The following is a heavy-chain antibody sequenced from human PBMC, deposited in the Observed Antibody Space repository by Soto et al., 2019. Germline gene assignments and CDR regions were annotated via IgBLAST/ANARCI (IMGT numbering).Heavy chain of an antibody. CDR2: IYYSGST. V-gene: IGHV4-61*01. J-gene: IGHJ4*02. Sequence: PSETLSLTCTVSGGSVSSGSYYWSWIRQPPGKGLEWIGYIYYSGSTNYNPSLKSRVTISVDTSKNQFSLKLSSVTAADTAVYYCARGQNAGEQQLAAPYYFDYWGQGTLVTVSS. CDR3: ARGQNAGEQQLAAPYYFDY. D-gene: IGHD6-13*01. CDR1: GGSVSSGSYY.